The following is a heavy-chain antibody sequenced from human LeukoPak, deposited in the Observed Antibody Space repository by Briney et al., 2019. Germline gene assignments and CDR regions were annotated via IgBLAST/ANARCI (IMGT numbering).Heavy chain of an antibody. CDR3: ARGGNSSPKGRPSHSWYFDL. Sequence: SETLSLTCAVYGGSFSGYYWGWIRQPPGKGLEWIGEINHSGSTNYNPSLKSRVTISIDTSKKQFSLKLSSVTAADTAVYYCARGGNSSPKGRPSHSWYFDLRGRGTPVTVSS. CDR1: GGSFSGYY. V-gene: IGHV4-34*01. J-gene: IGHJ2*01. D-gene: IGHD6-13*01. CDR2: INHSGST.